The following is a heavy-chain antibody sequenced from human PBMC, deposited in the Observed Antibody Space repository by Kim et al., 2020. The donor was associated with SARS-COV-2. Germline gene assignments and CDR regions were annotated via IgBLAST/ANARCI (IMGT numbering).Heavy chain of an antibody. J-gene: IGHJ6*02. D-gene: IGHD6-19*01. Sequence: SLRLSCAASGFNFDDYAMHWVRQAPGKGLEWVSGISWSSGSIGYADSVKGRFTISRDNAKNSLYLEMNSLRAEDTALYYCAKGGKVAAFYYYYGMDVWGRGTTVTVS. CDR2: ISWSSGSI. CDR3: AKGGKVAAFYYYYGMDV. V-gene: IGHV3-9*01. CDR1: GFNFDDYA.